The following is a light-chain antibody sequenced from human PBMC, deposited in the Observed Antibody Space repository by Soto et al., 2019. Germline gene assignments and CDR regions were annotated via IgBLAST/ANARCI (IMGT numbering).Light chain of an antibody. CDR3: HQYGSSSWT. CDR2: GAS. Sequence: EIVLTQSPATLSSFPGDRFTLSCRASQYINTRLAWYQHRPGQAPRLLIYGASSRATGIPDRFSGSGSGTDFTLTISRLEPEDFAVYYCHQYGSSSWTFGQGTTVDIK. V-gene: IGKV3-20*01. J-gene: IGKJ1*01. CDR1: QYINTR.